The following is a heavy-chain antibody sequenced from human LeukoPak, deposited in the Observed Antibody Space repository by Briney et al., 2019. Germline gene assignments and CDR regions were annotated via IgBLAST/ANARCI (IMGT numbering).Heavy chain of an antibody. CDR2: ISYDGSNK. CDR1: GFTFSSYG. CDR3: ARGSRPSIAARNFDY. D-gene: IGHD6-6*01. Sequence: GGSLRLSWAASGFTFSSYGMHWVRQAPGKGLEWVAVISYDGSNKYYADSVKGRFTISRDNSKNTLYLQMNSLRAEDTAVHYCARGSRPSIAARNFDYWGQGTLVTVSS. V-gene: IGHV3-30*03. J-gene: IGHJ4*02.